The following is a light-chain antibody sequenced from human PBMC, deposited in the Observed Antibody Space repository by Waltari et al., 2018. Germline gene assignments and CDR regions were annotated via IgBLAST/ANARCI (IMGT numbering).Light chain of an antibody. Sequence: EIVLTQSPATLSLSPGQRATLSCRASQSVSSYLACYQQKPGQAPRLLIYEASNRATGIPARFRGSGSGTDFTRPISSLEPEDFAVYYCQQRSNWPRTFGQGTKVEIK. CDR1: QSVSSY. CDR3: QQRSNWPRT. V-gene: IGKV3-11*01. CDR2: EAS. J-gene: IGKJ1*01.